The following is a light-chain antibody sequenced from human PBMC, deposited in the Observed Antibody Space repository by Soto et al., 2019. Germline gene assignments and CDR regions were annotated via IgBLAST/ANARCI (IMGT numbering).Light chain of an antibody. V-gene: IGKV1-8*01. Sequence: AIRMTQSPSSLSASTGDRVTITCRASQGISSYLAWYQQKPGKAPKLLIYAASTLQSGVPSRFSGSGSGTDFTLTISCLQSEDFATYYCQQADSFPWTFGQGTTVEV. CDR2: AAS. CDR1: QGISSY. CDR3: QQADSFPWT. J-gene: IGKJ1*01.